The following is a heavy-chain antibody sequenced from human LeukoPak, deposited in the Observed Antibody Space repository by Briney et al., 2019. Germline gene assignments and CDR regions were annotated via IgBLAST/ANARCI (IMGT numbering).Heavy chain of an antibody. J-gene: IGHJ4*02. Sequence: PGGSLRLSCAASGFTFSSYGMHWVRQAPGKGLEWVAFIRYDGSNKYYADSVKGRFTISRDNSKNTLYLQMNSLRAEDTAVYYCARRWSSSLNHYFDYWGQGTLVTVSS. D-gene: IGHD6-13*01. CDR3: ARRWSSSLNHYFDY. V-gene: IGHV3-30*02. CDR2: IRYDGSNK. CDR1: GFTFSSYG.